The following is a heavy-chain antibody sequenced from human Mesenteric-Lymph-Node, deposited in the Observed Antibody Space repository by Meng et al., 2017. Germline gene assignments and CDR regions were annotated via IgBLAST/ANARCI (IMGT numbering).Heavy chain of an antibody. J-gene: IGHJ4*02. CDR1: GFTFSSYG. CDR3: ARDSVFGMVRGVAY. D-gene: IGHD3-10*01. V-gene: IGHV3-7*01. Sequence: GESLKISCAASGFTFSSYGMSWVRQAPGKGLEWVANIKQDGSEKYYVDSVKGRFTISRDNAKNSLYLQMNSLRAEDTAVYYCARDSVFGMVRGVAYWGQGTLVTVSS. CDR2: IKQDGSEK.